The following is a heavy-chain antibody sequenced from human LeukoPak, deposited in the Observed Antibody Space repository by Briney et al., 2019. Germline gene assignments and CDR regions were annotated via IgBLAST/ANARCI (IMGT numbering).Heavy chain of an antibody. CDR1: GFSFSGYS. V-gene: IGHV3-30*03. Sequence: GSLRLSCAASGFSFSGYSMHWVRQAPGKGLEWVALMSHDGSKISYGDSVKGRFTISRDNSNDTLYLQMNSLRTNDTAVYYCAREAAPAYRVGRFDPWGQGTLVTVSS. CDR3: AREAAPAYRVGRFDP. D-gene: IGHD3-10*01. J-gene: IGHJ5*02. CDR2: MSHDGSKI.